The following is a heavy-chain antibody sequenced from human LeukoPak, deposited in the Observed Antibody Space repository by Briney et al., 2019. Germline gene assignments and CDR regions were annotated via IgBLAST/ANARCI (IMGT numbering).Heavy chain of an antibody. V-gene: IGHV1-2*02. J-gene: IGHJ1*01. CDR1: GYTFTGYY. CDR3: ARERGYCSGGSCYYAEYFQH. D-gene: IGHD2-15*01. Sequence: ASVKVSCKASGYTFTGYYMHWVRQAPGQGLEWMGWINPNSGGTNYAQKFQGRVTMTRDTSISTAYMELSRLRSDDTAVYYCARERGYCSGGSCYYAEYFQHWGQGTLVTVSS. CDR2: INPNSGGT.